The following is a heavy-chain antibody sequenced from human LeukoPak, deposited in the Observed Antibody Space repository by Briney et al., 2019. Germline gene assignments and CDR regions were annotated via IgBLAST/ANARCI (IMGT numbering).Heavy chain of an antibody. Sequence: SETLSLTCTVSRGSISSYYWSWIRQPAGKGLEWIGRIYTSGSTNYNPSLKSRVTMSVDTSKNQFSLKLSSVTAADTAVYYCARDHAVRGGTWIDYWGQGTLVTVSS. J-gene: IGHJ4*02. CDR3: ARDHAVRGGTWIDY. CDR2: IYTSGST. V-gene: IGHV4-4*07. D-gene: IGHD3-10*01. CDR1: RGSISSYY.